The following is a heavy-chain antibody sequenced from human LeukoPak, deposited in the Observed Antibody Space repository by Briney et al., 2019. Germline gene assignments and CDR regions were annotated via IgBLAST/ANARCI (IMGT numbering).Heavy chain of an antibody. CDR1: GFAFSSLA. V-gene: IGHV3-30-3*01. CDR2: ISYDGNNQ. CDR3: AKVRSGNNYYFDY. J-gene: IGHJ4*02. D-gene: IGHD1/OR15-1a*01. Sequence: GGSLRLSCAVSGFAFSSLAMHWVRQAPGKGLEWVAFISYDGNNQYYADSVKGRFTISRDNSKNTLYLQMNNLRAEDTAIYYCAKVRSGNNYYFDYWGQGTLVTVSS.